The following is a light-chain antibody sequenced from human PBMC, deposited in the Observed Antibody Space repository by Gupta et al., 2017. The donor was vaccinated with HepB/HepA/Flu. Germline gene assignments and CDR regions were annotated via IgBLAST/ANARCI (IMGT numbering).Light chain of an antibody. Sequence: AIRMTQSPSSFSASTGDRVTITCRASQGISSYLAWYQQKPGKAPKLLIYAASTLQSGVPSRFSGSGSGTDFTLTISCLQSEDFATYYCQQDDSYPKNFGQGTKLEIK. J-gene: IGKJ2*01. CDR2: AAS. CDR1: QGISSY. CDR3: QQDDSYPKN. V-gene: IGKV1-8*01.